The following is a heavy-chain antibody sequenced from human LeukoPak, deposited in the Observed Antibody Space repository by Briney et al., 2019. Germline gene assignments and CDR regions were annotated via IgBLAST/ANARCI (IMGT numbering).Heavy chain of an antibody. J-gene: IGHJ3*02. CDR2: IYYSGST. V-gene: IGHV4-59*12. D-gene: IGHD1-26*01. CDR1: GGSISSYY. CDR3: ARGGTAFDI. Sequence: SETLSLTCTVSGGSISSYYWSWIRQPPGKGLEWIGYIYYSGSTNYNPSLKSRVAISVDRSKNQFSLKLRSVTAADTALYYCARGGTAFDIWGQGTMVTVSS.